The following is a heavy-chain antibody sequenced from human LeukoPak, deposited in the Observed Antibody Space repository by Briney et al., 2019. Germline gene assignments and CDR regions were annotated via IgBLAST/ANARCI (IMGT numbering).Heavy chain of an antibody. CDR3: ARVVATYYYMDV. D-gene: IGHD5-12*01. J-gene: IGHJ6*03. CDR1: GGTFSSYA. CDR2: IIPIFGTA. Sequence: SVKVSCKASGGTFSSYAISWVRQAPGQGLEWMGGIIPIFGTANYAQKFQGRVTITTDESTSTAYMELSSLRSEDTAVYYCARVVATYYYMDVWGKGTTVIVTS. V-gene: IGHV1-69*05.